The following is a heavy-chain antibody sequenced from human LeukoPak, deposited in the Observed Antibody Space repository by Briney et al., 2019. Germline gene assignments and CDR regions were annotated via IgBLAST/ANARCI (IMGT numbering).Heavy chain of an antibody. CDR1: GGSFSGYY. J-gene: IGHJ6*04. V-gene: IGHV4-34*01. Sequence: SETLSLTCAVYGGSFSGYYWSWIRQPPGKGLEWIGEINHSGSTNYNPSLKSRVTISVDTSKNQFSLKLSSVTAADTAVYYCARNGIVVVPAARGHYFYGMDVWGKGTTVTVSS. CDR3: ARNGIVVVPAARGHYFYGMDV. D-gene: IGHD2-2*01. CDR2: INHSGST.